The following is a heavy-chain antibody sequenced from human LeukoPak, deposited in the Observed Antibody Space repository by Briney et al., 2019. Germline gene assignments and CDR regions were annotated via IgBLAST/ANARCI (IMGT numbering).Heavy chain of an antibody. D-gene: IGHD2-21*01. CDR1: GFTFSSYG. J-gene: IGHJ4*02. Sequence: PGGSLRLSCAASGFTFSSYGMTWVRQAPGKGLEWVSYISSSSSTIYYAESVRGRFTISRDNAKNSLYLQMNSLRAEDTAVYYCARDIPDYWGQGTLVTVSS. CDR3: ARDIPDY. CDR2: ISSSSSTI. V-gene: IGHV3-48*04.